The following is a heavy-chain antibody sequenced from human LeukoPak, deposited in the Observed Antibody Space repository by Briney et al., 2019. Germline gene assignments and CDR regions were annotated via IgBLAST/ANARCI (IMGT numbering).Heavy chain of an antibody. CDR2: INNDGSGT. CDR1: GFTFSSYW. Sequence: GGSLRLSCAASGFTFSSYWMYWVRQAPGKGLVWVSHINNDGSGTNYADSVKGRFTISRDNAKNTLYLQMNSLRAEDTAVYYCAKDGGYIRGWYPYYSDYWGQGTLVTVSS. V-gene: IGHV3-74*01. D-gene: IGHD6-19*01. J-gene: IGHJ4*02. CDR3: AKDGGYIRGWYPYYSDY.